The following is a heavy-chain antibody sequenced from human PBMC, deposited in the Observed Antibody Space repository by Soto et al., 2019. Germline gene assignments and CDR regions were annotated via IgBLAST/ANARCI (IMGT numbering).Heavy chain of an antibody. CDR2: ISGSGGST. Sequence: EVQLLESGGGLVQPGGSLRLSCAASGFTFSSCAMSWVRQAPGKGLEWVSGISGSGGSTYYADSVKGRFTISRDNSKNTLYLQMNSLRDEDTAVYYCAKKGYSSGWHYFDHWGQGTLVTVSS. D-gene: IGHD6-19*01. CDR1: GFTFSSCA. J-gene: IGHJ4*02. V-gene: IGHV3-23*01. CDR3: AKKGYSSGWHYFDH.